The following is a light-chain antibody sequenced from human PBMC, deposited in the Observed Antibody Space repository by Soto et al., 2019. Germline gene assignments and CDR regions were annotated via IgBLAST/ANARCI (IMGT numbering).Light chain of an antibody. J-gene: IGKJ2*01. CDR3: MQALQTSYT. CDR2: LGS. Sequence: DIVMTQSPLSLPFTPGEPASISCRSSQSLLNTNGNNYLDWYLQKPGQSPQLLIYLGSNRASGVPDRFSGSGSGTDFTLKISRVQAEDVGIYFCMQALQTSYTFGQGTKLEIK. CDR1: QSLLNTNGNNY. V-gene: IGKV2-28*01.